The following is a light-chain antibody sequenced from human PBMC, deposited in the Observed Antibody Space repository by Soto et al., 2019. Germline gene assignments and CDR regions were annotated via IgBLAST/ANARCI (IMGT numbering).Light chain of an antibody. Sequence: VFTPSRGTLSLSPEESATRSCRASQSVSSYLAWYQQKPGQAPRLLIYDASNRATGIPARFSGSGSGTDFTLTISSLEPEDFAVYYCQQRSNWPLTFGGRTKVDTK. V-gene: IGKV3-11*01. CDR3: QQRSNWPLT. J-gene: IGKJ4*01. CDR2: DAS. CDR1: QSVSSY.